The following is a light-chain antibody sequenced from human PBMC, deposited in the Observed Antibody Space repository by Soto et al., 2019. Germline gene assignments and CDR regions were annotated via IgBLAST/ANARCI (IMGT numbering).Light chain of an antibody. CDR2: GTS. Sequence: EVVLTQSPGTLSLSPGERATLSCRTSQSISSTYLAWYQQKPGQAPRLLMSGTSRRATGIPDRFSGSGSGTDFTLSISRLEPEDFEVYYCQHYGDSAPFTFGPGTKVDIK. CDR1: QSISSTY. CDR3: QHYGDSAPFT. V-gene: IGKV3-20*01. J-gene: IGKJ3*01.